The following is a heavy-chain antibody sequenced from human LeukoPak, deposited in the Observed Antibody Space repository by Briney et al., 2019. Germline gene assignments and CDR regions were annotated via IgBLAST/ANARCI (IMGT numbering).Heavy chain of an antibody. V-gene: IGHV4-59*01. CDR1: GGSIHGYC. Sequence: SETLSLTCSGSGGSIHGYCWRWIRQTPGKGLEWLGYSYYTGSTHYTPSLRNRVTTSVDTSKNQFSLKLSSVPAADTAIYYCARVSSSSLDYWGQGTLVTVSS. J-gene: IGHJ4*02. CDR2: SYYTGST. D-gene: IGHD6-6*01. CDR3: ARVSSSSLDY.